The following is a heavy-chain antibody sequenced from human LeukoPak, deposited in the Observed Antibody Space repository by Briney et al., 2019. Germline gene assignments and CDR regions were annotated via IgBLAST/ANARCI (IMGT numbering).Heavy chain of an antibody. CDR2: VSAYNGNT. J-gene: IGHJ5*02. Sequence: ASVKVSCKASGYTFTSYGISWVRQAPGQGLEWMGWVSAYNGNTNYAQKLQGRVTMTTDTSTSTAYMELRSLRSDDTAVYYCARGYSGSFYDWFDPWGQGTLVTVSS. CDR3: ARGYSGSFYDWFDP. D-gene: IGHD1-26*01. V-gene: IGHV1-18*01. CDR1: GYTFTSYG.